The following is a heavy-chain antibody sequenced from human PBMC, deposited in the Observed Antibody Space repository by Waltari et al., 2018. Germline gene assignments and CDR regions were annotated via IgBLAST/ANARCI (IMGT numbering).Heavy chain of an antibody. CDR2: ISSSSSTI. CDR3: ARDPPLNWKGGHIGFDI. CDR1: GFTFSSYS. J-gene: IGHJ3*02. D-gene: IGHD1-1*01. V-gene: IGHV3-48*04. Sequence: EVQLVESGGGLVQPGGSLRLSCAASGFTFSSYSMKWVRQAPGKGLEWVSYISSSSSTIYYADSVKGRFTISRDNAKNSLYLQMNSLRAEDTAVYYCARDPPLNWKGGHIGFDIWGQGTMVTVSS.